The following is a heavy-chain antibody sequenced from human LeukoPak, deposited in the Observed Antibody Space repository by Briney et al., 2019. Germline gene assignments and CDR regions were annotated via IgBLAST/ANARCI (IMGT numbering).Heavy chain of an antibody. CDR1: GFTFSSYG. D-gene: IGHD2-2*02. V-gene: IGHV3-30*02. CDR3: ARETGYCSSTSCYTDYYFDY. J-gene: IGHJ4*02. CDR2: IRYDGSNK. Sequence: PGGSLRLSCAASGFTFSSYGMHWVRQAPGKGLEWVAFIRYDGSNKYYADSVKGRFTISRDNAKNTLYLQMNSLRAEDTAVYYCARETGYCSSTSCYTDYYFDYWGQGTLVTVSS.